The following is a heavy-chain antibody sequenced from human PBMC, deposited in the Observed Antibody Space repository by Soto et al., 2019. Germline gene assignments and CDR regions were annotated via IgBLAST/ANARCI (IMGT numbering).Heavy chain of an antibody. CDR3: ARVPRGVYYGMDV. V-gene: IGHV1-2*04. CDR2: INPNSGTT. Sequence: QVQLVQSGAEVKKPGASVKVSCKASGYTFTDYYMHWVRQAPGQRLEWMGWINPNSGTTNYAQKFQGWVTMTRDTCVTTVYMEVSRLRSDDTAVYYCARVPRGVYYGMDVWGQGTTVTVSS. D-gene: IGHD3-10*01. J-gene: IGHJ6*02. CDR1: GYTFTDYY.